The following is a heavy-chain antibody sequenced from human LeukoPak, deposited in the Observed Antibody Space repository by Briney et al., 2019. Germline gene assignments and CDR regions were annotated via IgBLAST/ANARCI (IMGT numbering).Heavy chain of an antibody. J-gene: IGHJ4*02. Sequence: GGSLRLSCAASGFTFDDYAMHWVRQAPGKGLEWVSGISWNSGSIGYADSVKGRFTISRDNAKNSLYLQMNSLRAEDTALYYCAKDKGQQRASGIDHWGQGTLVTVSS. CDR2: ISWNSGSI. CDR1: GFTFDDYA. CDR3: AKDKGQQRASGIDH. V-gene: IGHV3-9*01. D-gene: IGHD6-25*01.